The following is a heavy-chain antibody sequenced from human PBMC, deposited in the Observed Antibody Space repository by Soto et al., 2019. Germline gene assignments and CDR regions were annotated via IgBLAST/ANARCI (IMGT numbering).Heavy chain of an antibody. CDR3: ARRALVTAWYYYGMDF. V-gene: IGHV4-34*01. CDR2: INHSGST. CDR1: GGSFSGYY. J-gene: IGHJ6*02. D-gene: IGHD2-15*01. Sequence: SETLSLTCAVYGGSFSGYYWNWIRQPPGRGLEWIGEINHSGSTNYNPSLKSRVTISVDTSTNQFSLNLSSVTAADTAVYYCARRALVTAWYYYGMDFWGQGTTVTVSS.